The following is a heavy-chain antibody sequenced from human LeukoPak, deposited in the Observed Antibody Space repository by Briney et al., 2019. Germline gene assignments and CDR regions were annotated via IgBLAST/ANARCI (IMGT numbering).Heavy chain of an antibody. CDR2: TYHSGTS. J-gene: IGHJ5*02. Sequence: PSETLSLTCTVSGYSISNGYYWGWIRRPPGKGLEWIGTTYHSGTSYYNPSLKSRVTISVDTSKNQFSLKLSSVTAADTAVYYCARVSCGGGSCYHSRGWFDPWGQGTLVTVSS. CDR3: ARVSCGGGSCYHSRGWFDP. V-gene: IGHV4-38-2*02. D-gene: IGHD2-15*01. CDR1: GYSISNGYY.